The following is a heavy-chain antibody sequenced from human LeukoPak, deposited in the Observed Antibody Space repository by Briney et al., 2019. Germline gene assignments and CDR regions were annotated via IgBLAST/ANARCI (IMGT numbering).Heavy chain of an antibody. J-gene: IGHJ4*02. V-gene: IGHV3-21*01. Sequence: GGSLRLSCAASGFSFSTYYVNWVRQAPGKGLEWVSCISSSSTYIYYADSVRGRFAISRDNAKNSLYLQMNSLRAEDTAVYYCARENHGSFDYWGQGSLVTVSS. CDR3: ARENHGSFDY. CDR2: ISSSSTYI. D-gene: IGHD1-14*01. CDR1: GFSFSTYY.